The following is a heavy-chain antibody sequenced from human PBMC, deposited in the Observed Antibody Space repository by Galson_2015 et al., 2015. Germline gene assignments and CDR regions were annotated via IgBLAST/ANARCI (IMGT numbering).Heavy chain of an antibody. J-gene: IGHJ6*02. CDR3: ARDVVVEYYYGMDV. CDR2: ISSSSSYI. Sequence: SLRLSCAASGFTFSSYSMNWVRQAPGKGLEWVSSISSSSSYIYYADSVKGRFTISRDNAKNSPYLQMNSLRAEDTAVYYCARDVVVEYYYGMDVWGQGTTVTVSS. V-gene: IGHV3-21*01. CDR1: GFTFSSYS. D-gene: IGHD2-15*01.